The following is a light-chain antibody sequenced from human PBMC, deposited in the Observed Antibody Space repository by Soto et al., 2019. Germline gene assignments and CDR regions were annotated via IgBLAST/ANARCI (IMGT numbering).Light chain of an antibody. CDR3: QQYNNWPWT. V-gene: IGKV3-15*01. CDR1: QSISDT. J-gene: IGKJ1*01. Sequence: EFVLTQSPATLSVSPGGRATLSCRASQSISDTLAWYQQKPGQAPRLLIHGASTRATGFPARFSGSGSGTDFTLTISSLQSEDFAVYYCQQYNNWPWTFGQGTKVDIK. CDR2: GAS.